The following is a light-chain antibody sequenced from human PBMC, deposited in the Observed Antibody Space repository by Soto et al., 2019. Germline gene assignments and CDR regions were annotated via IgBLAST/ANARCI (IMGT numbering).Light chain of an antibody. CDR3: QQTYSTFNS. CDR2: TAS. Sequence: DIQVTQSPSSLSACVGDRVTITCRASRSISSYLNWYQQIPWKPPELLIQTASTLQGGVPSRFSGSGSGTDFTLTISSLQPEDFATYYCQQTYSTFNSFGQGTKLEIK. J-gene: IGKJ2*03. CDR1: RSISSY. V-gene: IGKV1-39*01.